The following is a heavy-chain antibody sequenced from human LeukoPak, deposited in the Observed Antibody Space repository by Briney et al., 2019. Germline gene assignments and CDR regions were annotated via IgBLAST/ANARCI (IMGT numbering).Heavy chain of an antibody. CDR1: GFTFSSYG. D-gene: IGHD2-8*01. CDR3: GGVGGGGYCTHGVCYGDYFDY. V-gene: IGHV3-23*01. CDR2: ISGSGGST. J-gene: IGHJ4*02. Sequence: PGGSLRLSCAASGFTFSSYGMNWVRQAPGKGLEWVSAISGSGGSTYYADSVKGRFTISRDNSKNTLFLQMNSLRAEDTAVYYWGGVGGGGYCTHGVCYGDYFDYWGQGTLVTVSS.